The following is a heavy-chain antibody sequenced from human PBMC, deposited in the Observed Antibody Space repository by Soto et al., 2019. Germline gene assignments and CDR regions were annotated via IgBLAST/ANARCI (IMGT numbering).Heavy chain of an antibody. CDR1: GFNFSSFA. V-gene: IGHV3-23*01. J-gene: IGHJ4*02. Sequence: EVQLLESGGGLVQPGGSLRHSWATSGFNFSSFAMSWVRQAPGKGLEWVSVVSGSGGNTYSADSVQGRFTISRDNSKNTLYLQMSSLRAEDTAVYYCAKGITMVRGGFDYWGQGTLVTVSS. D-gene: IGHD3-10*01. CDR2: VSGSGGNT. CDR3: AKGITMVRGGFDY.